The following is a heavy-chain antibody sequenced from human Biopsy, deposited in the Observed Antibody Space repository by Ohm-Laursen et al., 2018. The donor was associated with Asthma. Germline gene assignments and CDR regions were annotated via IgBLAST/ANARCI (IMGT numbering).Heavy chain of an antibody. CDR3: ARGYSGTDRIVYYYSGMEV. CDR1: GDSLGSFINYA. Sequence: KVSCKASGDSLGSFINYAISWVRQAPRQGLEWMGGLIPVLGTADYAPMFEGRVTITADESTSTAYLELTSLRFEDTAVYYCARGYSGTDRIVYYYSGMEVWGQGTTVAVSS. V-gene: IGHV1-69*01. CDR2: LIPVLGTA. J-gene: IGHJ6*02. D-gene: IGHD5-12*01.